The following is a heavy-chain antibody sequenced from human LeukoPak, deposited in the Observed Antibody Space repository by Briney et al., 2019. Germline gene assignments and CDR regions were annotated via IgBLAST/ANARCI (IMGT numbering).Heavy chain of an antibody. CDR3: TTTLGVYFDWLLEDPHFDY. V-gene: IGHV3-30*02. J-gene: IGHJ4*02. Sequence: PGGSLRLSCAASGFTFSNYGMHWVRQVPGKGLEWVAFIRYDGSNKYYADSVKGRFTISRDNSKNTLYLQMNSLKTEDTAVYYCTTTLGVYFDWLLEDPHFDYWGQGTLVTVSS. D-gene: IGHD3-9*01. CDR2: IRYDGSNK. CDR1: GFTFSNYG.